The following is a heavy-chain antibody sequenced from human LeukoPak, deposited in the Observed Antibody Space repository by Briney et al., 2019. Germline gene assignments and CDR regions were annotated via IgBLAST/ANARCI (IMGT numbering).Heavy chain of an antibody. V-gene: IGHV4-59*08. J-gene: IGHJ6*03. CDR2: IYYSGTT. CDR3: ARAPDYFYYYYMDV. Sequence: SETLSLTCTVSGGSISSYYWNWIRQPPGKGLEWIGYIYYSGTTNYNPSLKSRVTISADTSKNQFSLKLSSVTAADTAVYYCARAPDYFYYYYMDVWGKGTTVTISS. CDR1: GGSISSYY.